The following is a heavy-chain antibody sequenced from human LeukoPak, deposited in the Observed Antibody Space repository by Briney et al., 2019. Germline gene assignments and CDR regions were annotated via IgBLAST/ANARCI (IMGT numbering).Heavy chain of an antibody. V-gene: IGHV3-30*18. J-gene: IGHJ6*02. D-gene: IGHD3-3*01. CDR2: ISYDGSNK. CDR3: AKDGAPYYDFWSGSVYYYYGMDV. CDR1: GFTFSSYG. Sequence: GGSLRLSCAASGFTFSSYGMHWVRQAPGKGLEWGAVISYDGSNKYYADSVKGRFTISRDNSKNTLYLQMNSLRAEDTAVYYCAKDGAPYYDFWSGSVYYYYGMDVWGQGTTVTVSS.